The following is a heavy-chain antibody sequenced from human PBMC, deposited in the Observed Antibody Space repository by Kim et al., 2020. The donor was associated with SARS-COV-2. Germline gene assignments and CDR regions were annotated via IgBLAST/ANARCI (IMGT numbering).Heavy chain of an antibody. D-gene: IGHD2-2*01. Sequence: SETLSLTCTVSGGSISSYYWSWIRQPPGKGLEWIGYIYYSGSTNYNPSLKSRVTISVDTSKNQFSLKLSSVTAADTAVYYCARLGYCSSTSCYMDGMDVWGQGTTVTVSS. J-gene: IGHJ6*02. CDR2: IYYSGST. CDR3: ARLGYCSSTSCYMDGMDV. CDR1: GGSISSYY. V-gene: IGHV4-59*08.